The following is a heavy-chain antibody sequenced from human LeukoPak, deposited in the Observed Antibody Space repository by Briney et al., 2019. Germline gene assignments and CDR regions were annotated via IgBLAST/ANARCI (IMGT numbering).Heavy chain of an antibody. J-gene: IGHJ4*02. CDR1: GLTFSSSW. Sequence: GGSLRLSCAVSGLTFSSSWMDWVRQAPGKGLEWVASINPDGNKKYSADSVKGRFTISRDNAENSLYLQMNSLRAEDTAVYYCAKSYGDYYFDYWGQGTLVTVSS. V-gene: IGHV3-7*03. CDR3: AKSYGDYYFDY. CDR2: INPDGNKK. D-gene: IGHD4-17*01.